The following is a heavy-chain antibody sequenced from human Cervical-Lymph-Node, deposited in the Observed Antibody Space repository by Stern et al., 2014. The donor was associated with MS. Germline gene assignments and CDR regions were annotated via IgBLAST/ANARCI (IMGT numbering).Heavy chain of an antibody. CDR2: IIPIFGTA. V-gene: IGHV1-69*01. Sequence: VNLVESGAEVKKPGSSVKVSCKASGGTFSSYAISWVRQAPGQGLEWMGGIIPIFGTANYAQKFQGRVTITADESTSTAYMELSSLRSEDTAVYYCASRIAVAGDYYYGMDVWGQGTTVTVSS. D-gene: IGHD6-19*01. CDR1: GGTFSSYA. CDR3: ASRIAVAGDYYYGMDV. J-gene: IGHJ6*02.